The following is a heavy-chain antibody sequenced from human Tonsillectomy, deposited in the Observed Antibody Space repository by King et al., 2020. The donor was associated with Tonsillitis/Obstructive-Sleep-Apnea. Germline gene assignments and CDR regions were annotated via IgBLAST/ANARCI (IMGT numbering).Heavy chain of an antibody. CDR1: GFTFSSYA. D-gene: IGHD2-15*01. CDR3: ARDQGGGGGTCGSSYFDY. J-gene: IGHJ4*02. V-gene: IGHV3-30*04. Sequence: QLVQSGGGVVQPGRSLRLSCAASGFTFSSYAMHWVRQAPGKGLEWVAVISYDGSNKYYADSVKGRFTFSRDNSKNTLYLQMNSLRADDTAMYYCARDQGGGGGTCGSSYFDYWGQGTLVTVSS. CDR2: ISYDGSNK.